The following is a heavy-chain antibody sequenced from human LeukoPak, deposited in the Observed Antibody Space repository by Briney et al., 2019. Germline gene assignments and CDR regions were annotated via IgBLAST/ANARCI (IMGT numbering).Heavy chain of an antibody. D-gene: IGHD5-24*01. CDR3: AKDWSISAYNFPSPDY. Sequence: GGSLRLSCAMSGFAVSSYAMTWVRQAPGKGLEWVSTIGGRGGSEYYADSLKGRFTISSDNSKNTLYLQMNSLRAEDTAVYYCAKDWSISAYNFPSPDYWGQGTLVTVSS. J-gene: IGHJ4*02. CDR1: GFAVSSYA. V-gene: IGHV3-23*01. CDR2: IGGRGGSE.